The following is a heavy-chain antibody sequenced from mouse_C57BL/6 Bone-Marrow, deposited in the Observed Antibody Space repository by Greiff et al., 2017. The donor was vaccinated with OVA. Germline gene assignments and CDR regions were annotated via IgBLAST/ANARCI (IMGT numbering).Heavy chain of an antibody. Sequence: VQLQQPGAELVKPGASVKMSCKASGYTFTSYWITWVKQRPGQGLEWIGDIYPGSGSTNYKEKFKSKATLTVDTSSSTAYMQLSGLTAEDSAVYYCARGEIDGSRAYWGQGTLVTVSA. CDR3: ARGEIDGSRAY. D-gene: IGHD1-1*01. CDR2: IYPGSGST. V-gene: IGHV1-55*01. CDR1: GYTFTSYW. J-gene: IGHJ3*01.